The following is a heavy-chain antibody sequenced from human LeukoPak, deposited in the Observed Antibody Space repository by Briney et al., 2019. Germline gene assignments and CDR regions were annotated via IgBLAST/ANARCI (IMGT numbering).Heavy chain of an antibody. J-gene: IGHJ4*02. V-gene: IGHV3-20*04. CDR3: ARLEIYSGYDWDFDY. CDR2: INWNGGST. CDR1: GFTFDDYG. Sequence: GGSLRLSCAASGFTFDDYGMSWVRQAPGKGLEWVSGINWNGGSTGYADSVKGRFTISRDNAKNSLYLQMNSLRAEDTALYYCARLEIYSGYDWDFDYWGQGTLVTVSS. D-gene: IGHD5-12*01.